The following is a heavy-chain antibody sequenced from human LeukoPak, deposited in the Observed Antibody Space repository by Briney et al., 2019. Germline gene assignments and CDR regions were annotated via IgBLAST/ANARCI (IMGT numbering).Heavy chain of an antibody. V-gene: IGHV5-51*01. CDR1: GYSFNDYW. CDR3: ARHAFHNDNSDYYFAH. D-gene: IGHD3-22*01. J-gene: IGHJ4*02. Sequence: GASLKISCEGSGYSFNDYWIGLVRQMAGKVLEWMGLNYPGEFDIRYSPSFQGQVTISADKSISTAYLQWKSLTASDTAMYYCARHAFHNDNSDYYFAHWGQGTLVTVSS. CDR2: NYPGEFDI.